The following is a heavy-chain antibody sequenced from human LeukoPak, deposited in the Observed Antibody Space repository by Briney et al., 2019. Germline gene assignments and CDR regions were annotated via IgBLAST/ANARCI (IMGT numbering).Heavy chain of an antibody. CDR3: ASHDTPRVTAIHL. D-gene: IGHD2-21*02. CDR2: IFYSGST. V-gene: IGHV4-39*07. J-gene: IGHJ5*02. CDR1: GGSISTSSYY. Sequence: SETLSLTCTVSGGSISTSSYYWGWVRQPPGKGLEWIGNIFYSGSTYYSPSLKSRVTISVDTSKNQFSLKLSSVTAADTAIYYCASHDTPRVTAIHLWGQGTLVTVSS.